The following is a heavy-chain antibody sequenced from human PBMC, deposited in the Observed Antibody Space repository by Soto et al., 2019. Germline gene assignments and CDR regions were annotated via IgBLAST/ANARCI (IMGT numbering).Heavy chain of an antibody. V-gene: IGHV1-69*13. CDR3: ARGYYYDSSGYFGYYGMDV. J-gene: IGHJ6*02. D-gene: IGHD3-22*01. Sequence: GASVKVSCKASGGTFSSYAISWVRQAPGQGLEWIGGIIPIFGTANYAQKFQGRVTITADESTSTAYMELSSLRSEDTAVYYCARGYYYDSSGYFGYYGMDVWGQGTTVTVSS. CDR2: IIPIFGTA. CDR1: GGTFSSYA.